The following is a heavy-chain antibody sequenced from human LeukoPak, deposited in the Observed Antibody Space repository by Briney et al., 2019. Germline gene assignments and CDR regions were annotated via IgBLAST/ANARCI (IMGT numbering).Heavy chain of an antibody. CDR1: GFTFSSYA. CDR2: IYSSGTT. D-gene: IGHD6-19*01. CDR3: ARGGWYFDY. J-gene: IGHJ4*02. Sequence: PGGSLRLSCAASGFTFSSYAMSWVRQAPGKGLEWVSLIYSSGTTYYADSVKGRFTISRDNSKNTLYLQMNSLRAEDTAVYYCARGGWYFDYWGQGTLVTVSS. V-gene: IGHV3-66*02.